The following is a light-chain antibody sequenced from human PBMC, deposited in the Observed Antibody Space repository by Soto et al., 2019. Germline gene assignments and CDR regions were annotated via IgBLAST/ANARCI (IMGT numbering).Light chain of an antibody. J-gene: IGKJ1*01. CDR3: QQIKSYPRVT. Sequence: AIQLTQSPSSLSASVGDRVSITCRARQAISSHLAWYQQKPGTGPKLLIHGASVLQTGVPSRFSGSGNGPGTDFTLTISSLQPEDFATYFCQQIKSYPRVTFGQGTKVDIK. CDR2: GAS. CDR1: QAISSH. V-gene: IGKV1-13*02.